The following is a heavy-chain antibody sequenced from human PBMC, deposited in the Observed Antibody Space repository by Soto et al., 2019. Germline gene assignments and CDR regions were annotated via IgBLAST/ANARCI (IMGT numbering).Heavy chain of an antibody. V-gene: IGHV3-15*07. CDR1: GFTFSSYW. CDR3: TTDQITSDMVRGPGFDY. D-gene: IGHD3-10*01. CDR2: IKSKTDGGTT. Sequence: PGGSLRLSCAASGFTFSSYWMHWVRHAPGKGLEWVGRIKSKTDGGTTDYAAPVKGRFTISRDDSKNTLYLQMNSLKTEDTAVYYCTTDQITSDMVRGPGFDYWGQGTLVTVS. J-gene: IGHJ4*02.